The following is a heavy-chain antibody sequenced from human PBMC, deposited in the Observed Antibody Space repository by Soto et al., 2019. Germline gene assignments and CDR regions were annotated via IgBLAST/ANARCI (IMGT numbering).Heavy chain of an antibody. CDR3: ARDAWMPPHMDG. Sequence: ASVKVSCKASGYTFTSSAMQWLRQAPGQRIERMGRINAGNDNTKYSQKLQGRVTITRDTSASTTNMKQSSLRSEDTAVYYCARDAWMPPHMDGWGQGTTVTVSS. D-gene: IGHD5-12*01. CDR2: INAGNDNT. V-gene: IGHV1-3*01. J-gene: IGHJ6*02. CDR1: GYTFTSSA.